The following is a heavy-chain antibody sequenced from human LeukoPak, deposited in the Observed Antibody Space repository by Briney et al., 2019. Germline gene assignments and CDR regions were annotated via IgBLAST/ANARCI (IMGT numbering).Heavy chain of an antibody. V-gene: IGHV1-69*06. Sequence: GASVKVSCKASGYTFNGYYMHWVRQAPGQGLEWMGGIIPIFGTANYAQKFQGRVTITADKSTSTAYMELSSLRSEDTAVYYCARDNDSRDPPHFDYWGQGTLVTVSA. CDR1: GYTFNGYY. D-gene: IGHD3-16*01. CDR2: IIPIFGTA. J-gene: IGHJ4*02. CDR3: ARDNDSRDPPHFDY.